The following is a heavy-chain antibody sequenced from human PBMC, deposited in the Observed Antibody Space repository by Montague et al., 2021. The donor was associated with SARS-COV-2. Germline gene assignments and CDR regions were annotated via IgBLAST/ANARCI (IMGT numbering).Heavy chain of an antibody. D-gene: IGHD1-26*01. CDR2: IDWDDDK. Sequence: PALVKPTQTLTLTCTFSGFSLSTSGMCVSWIRQPPGKALEWLALIDWDDDKYYSTSLKTRLTISKDTSKNQVVLTMTNMGPVDTATYYCARIWGATRGDAFDIWGQGTMVTIPS. J-gene: IGHJ3*02. V-gene: IGHV2-70*01. CDR3: ARIWGATRGDAFDI. CDR1: GFSLSTSGMC.